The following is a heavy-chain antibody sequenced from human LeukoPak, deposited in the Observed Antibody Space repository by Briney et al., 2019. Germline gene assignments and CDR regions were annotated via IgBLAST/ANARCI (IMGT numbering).Heavy chain of an antibody. Sequence: GGSLRLSCVASGFPFSTYVMTWVRQAPGKGLGWVSAIVGSGVTTYYRDSVKGRFTIARDNSKNTLYLHMNDLRAEDTAVYYCAKEGYSSGWLDNWGQGTLVTVSS. J-gene: IGHJ4*02. D-gene: IGHD6-19*01. CDR3: AKEGYSSGWLDN. CDR2: IVGSGVTT. V-gene: IGHV3-23*01. CDR1: GFPFSTYV.